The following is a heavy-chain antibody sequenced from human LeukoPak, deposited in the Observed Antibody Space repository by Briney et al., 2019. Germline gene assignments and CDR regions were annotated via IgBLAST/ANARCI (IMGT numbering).Heavy chain of an antibody. CDR3: ARGFHRYNYDNGAYSVY. V-gene: IGHV3-48*01. J-gene: IGHJ4*02. CDR2: ISSSSSTI. D-gene: IGHD3-22*01. CDR1: GFIFTSYS. Sequence: AGGSLRLSCAASGFIFTSYSMNWVRQAPGKGLEWISYISSSSSTIYYADSVRGRFTISRDNAKNSLYLQMNSLRAEDTAVYYCARGFHRYNYDNGAYSVYWGQGTLVTVSS.